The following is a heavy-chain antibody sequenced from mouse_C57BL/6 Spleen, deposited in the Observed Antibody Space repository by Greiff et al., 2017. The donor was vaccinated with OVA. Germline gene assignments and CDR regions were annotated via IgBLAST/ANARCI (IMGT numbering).Heavy chain of an antibody. J-gene: IGHJ4*01. Sequence: VQLQQPGAELVKPGASVKLSCKASGYTFTSYWMQWVKQRPGQGLEWIGEIDPSDSYTNYNQKFKGKATLTVDTSSSTAYMQLSSLTSEDSAVYYCARWGSTLYAMDYWGQGTSVTVSS. V-gene: IGHV1-50*01. CDR1: GYTFTSYW. CDR2: IDPSDSYT. CDR3: ARWGSTLYAMDY. D-gene: IGHD1-1*01.